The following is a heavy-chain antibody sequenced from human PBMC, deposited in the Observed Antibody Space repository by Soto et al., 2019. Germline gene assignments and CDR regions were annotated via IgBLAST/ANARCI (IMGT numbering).Heavy chain of an antibody. J-gene: IGHJ5*02. CDR2: IIPIFGTA. D-gene: IGHD4-4*01. CDR1: GGTFSSYA. V-gene: IGHV1-69*13. Sequence: SVKVSCKASGGTFSSYAISWVRQAPGQGLEWMGGIIPIFGTANYAQKFQGRVTITADESTSTAYMELSSLRSEDTAVYYCAREGKHDYTRGTFDPWGQGTLVTVSS. CDR3: AREGKHDYTRGTFDP.